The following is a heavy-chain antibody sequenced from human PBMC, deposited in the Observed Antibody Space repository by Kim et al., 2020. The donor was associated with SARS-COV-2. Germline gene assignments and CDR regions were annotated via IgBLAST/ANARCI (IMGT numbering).Heavy chain of an antibody. Sequence: ASVKVSCKASGYTFTGYYMHWVRQAPGQGLEWMGWINPNSGGTNYAQKFQGRVTMTRDTSISTAYMELSRLRSDDTAVYYCARDRTYCSSTSCYLDPGPFDPWGQGTLVTVSS. CDR3: ARDRTYCSSTSCYLDPGPFDP. CDR2: INPNSGGT. V-gene: IGHV1-2*02. CDR1: GYTFTGYY. J-gene: IGHJ5*02. D-gene: IGHD2-2*01.